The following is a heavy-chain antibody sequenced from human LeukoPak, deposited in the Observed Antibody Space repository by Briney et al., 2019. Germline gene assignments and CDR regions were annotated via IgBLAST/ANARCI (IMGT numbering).Heavy chain of an antibody. V-gene: IGHV3-21*01. Sequence: GRSLRLSCAASGFTFSSCSMNWVRHPPGKGLEGVSSVSSSSSSIYYTDSVKGRFTISRDSAKNSLYRQMNSLRAEDTGVYYCARESTAYDGVDCWGQGSLVTVSS. CDR2: VSSSSSSI. CDR1: GFTFSSCS. D-gene: IGHD5-12*01. CDR3: ARESTAYDGVDC. J-gene: IGHJ4*02.